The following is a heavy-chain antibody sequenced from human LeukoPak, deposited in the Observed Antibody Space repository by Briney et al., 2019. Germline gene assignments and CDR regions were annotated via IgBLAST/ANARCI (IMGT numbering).Heavy chain of an antibody. CDR2: IYYSGST. V-gene: IGHV4-39*01. J-gene: IGHJ3*02. CDR1: GASISSTTYY. CDR3: ASTAHSYSGRTAFDI. D-gene: IGHD5-12*01. Sequence: SETLSLTCTVSGASISSTTYYWGWIRQPPGKGLEWIGSIYYSGSTYYNPSLKSRVTISVDTSKNQFSLKLSSVTAADTAVYYCASTAHSYSGRTAFDIWGQGTMVTVSS.